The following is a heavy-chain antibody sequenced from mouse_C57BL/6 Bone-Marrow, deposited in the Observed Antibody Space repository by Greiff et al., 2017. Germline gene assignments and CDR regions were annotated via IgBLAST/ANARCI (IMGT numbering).Heavy chain of an antibody. CDR2: IYPRSGNT. J-gene: IGHJ3*01. CDR1: GYTFTSYG. Sequence: QVQLQQSGAELARPGASVKLSCKASGYTFTSYGISWVKQRTGQGLEWIGEIYPRSGNTYYNEKFKGKATLTVDKSSSTAYMGLRSLTSEDSAVYLWVYYGHILAYWGQGTLVTVSA. D-gene: IGHD2-1*01. V-gene: IGHV1-81*01. CDR3: VYYGHILAY.